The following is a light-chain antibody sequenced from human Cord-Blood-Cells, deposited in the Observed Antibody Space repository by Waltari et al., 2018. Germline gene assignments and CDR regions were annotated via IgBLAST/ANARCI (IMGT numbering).Light chain of an antibody. CDR1: QSISSY. CDR2: AAS. J-gene: IGKJ2*01. Sequence: DIQMTQSPSSLSASVGDRVTITCRASQSISSYLNWYQQKPGKAPKLLIYAASSLQSGVPSRFSGSGSGTDFTLTISSLQPEDFATYYCQQSYSTPGLYTCGQGTKLEIK. V-gene: IGKV1-39*01. CDR3: QQSYSTPGLYT.